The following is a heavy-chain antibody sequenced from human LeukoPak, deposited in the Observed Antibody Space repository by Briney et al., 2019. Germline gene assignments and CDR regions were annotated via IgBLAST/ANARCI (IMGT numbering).Heavy chain of an antibody. CDR1: GDSFTSVTDY. J-gene: IGHJ4*02. V-gene: IGHV4-39*07. D-gene: IGHD6-19*01. Sequence: PSETLSLTCTVSGDSFTSVTDYWAWIRQPPGKGLEWIASGDFSGGTYYNPSLESRVAISADMSKNQISLKLTSVTGADTAVYYCAGERGEEYSSGWYKTNYFYNWGQGIRVTVSS. CDR2: GDFSGGT. CDR3: AGERGEEYSSGWYKTNYFYN.